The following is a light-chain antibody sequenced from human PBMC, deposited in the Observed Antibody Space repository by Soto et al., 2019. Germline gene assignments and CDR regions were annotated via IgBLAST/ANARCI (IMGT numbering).Light chain of an antibody. Sequence: DIQMTQSPSTLSASVGDTVTITCWASQSIDTWLAWHQQKPGRAPKLLISKASTLESGVSSRFSGSGSGTDFTLTISGLQPDDFAIYYCQQYKSYRAFGQGTKVEI. CDR3: QQYKSYRA. CDR1: QSIDTW. CDR2: KAS. V-gene: IGKV1-5*03. J-gene: IGKJ1*01.